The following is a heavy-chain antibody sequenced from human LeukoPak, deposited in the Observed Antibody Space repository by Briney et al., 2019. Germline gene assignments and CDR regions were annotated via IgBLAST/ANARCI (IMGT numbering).Heavy chain of an antibody. CDR1: EYRFTSYL. CDR2: IDPSDSYT. CDR3: AILGENPLG. V-gene: IGHV5-10-1*01. D-gene: IGHD3-10*01. Sequence: GEPLKTSLKRSEYRFTSYLISGVRQMPEKGLEWMGKIDPSDSYTNSSQSFQGHVTISADKSISTAYLQWSSMKASDTAMYYCAILGENPLGWGEGALVTVSS. J-gene: IGHJ4*02.